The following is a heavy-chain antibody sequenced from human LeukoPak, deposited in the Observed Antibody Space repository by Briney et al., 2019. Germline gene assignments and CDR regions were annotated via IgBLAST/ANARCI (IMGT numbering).Heavy chain of an antibody. Sequence: ASVKVSCKASGGTFSSYAISWVRQAPGQGLEWMGGIIPIFGTANYAQKFQGRVTITTDDSTSTAYMELSSLRSEDTAVYYCARGDYYDWNAFDIWGQGTMVTVSS. V-gene: IGHV1-69*05. CDR3: ARGDYYDWNAFDI. CDR2: IIPIFGTA. J-gene: IGHJ3*02. CDR1: GGTFSSYA. D-gene: IGHD3-22*01.